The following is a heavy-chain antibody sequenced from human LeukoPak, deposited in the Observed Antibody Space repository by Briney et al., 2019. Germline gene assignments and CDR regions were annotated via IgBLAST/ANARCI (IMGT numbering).Heavy chain of an antibody. D-gene: IGHD6-6*01. J-gene: IGHJ1*01. CDR1: NYTFSNYP. CDR3: TGGSSSQYFQH. CDR2: ISAYSGHT. Sequence: ASVKVSCKASNYTFSNYPISWVRQAPGQRLEWLGWISAYSGHTNYTQKVQGRVTMTTDRSTSTAYMELASLRPDDTAIYYCTGGSSSQYFQHWGQGTLVTVSS. V-gene: IGHV1-18*01.